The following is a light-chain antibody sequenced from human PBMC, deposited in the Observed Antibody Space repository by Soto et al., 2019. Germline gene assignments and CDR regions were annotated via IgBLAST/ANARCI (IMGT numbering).Light chain of an antibody. J-gene: IGKJ4*01. CDR3: QQHNDWPLT. V-gene: IGKV3-15*01. Sequence: EIVMTQSPATLSVSTGETATLSCRASQSVNTNLAWYQQKAGQAPRLLIYRISTRATCIPARFSGSGSGTEFTLTINSLQSEDFAVYYCQQHNDWPLTFGGGTKVEIK. CDR1: QSVNTN. CDR2: RIS.